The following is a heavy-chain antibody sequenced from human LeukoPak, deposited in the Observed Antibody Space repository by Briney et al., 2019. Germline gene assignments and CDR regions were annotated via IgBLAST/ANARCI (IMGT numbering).Heavy chain of an antibody. CDR2: INPNSGGT. J-gene: IGHJ6*02. Sequence: ASVKVSCKASGYTFTGYYMHWVRQAPGQGLEWVGWINPNSGGTNYAQKFQGRVTMTRDTSISTAYMELSRLRSDDTAVYYCARDLIAARPNYYYYYGMDVWGQGTTVTVSS. CDR1: GYTFTGYY. V-gene: IGHV1-2*02. CDR3: ARDLIAARPNYYYYYGMDV. D-gene: IGHD6-6*01.